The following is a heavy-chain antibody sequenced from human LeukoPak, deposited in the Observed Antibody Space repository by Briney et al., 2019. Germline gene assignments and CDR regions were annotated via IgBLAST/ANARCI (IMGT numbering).Heavy chain of an antibody. Sequence: GESLKISCKGSGYSFTNYWIGWVRQLPGKGLEWMGIIYPGDSDTRYSPSFQGQVTISADKSIGTAYLQWSSLKASDTATYYCARHQGATTSYYNYGMDVWGQGTTVTVSS. J-gene: IGHJ6*02. D-gene: IGHD1-26*01. CDR2: IYPGDSDT. V-gene: IGHV5-51*01. CDR1: GYSFTNYW. CDR3: ARHQGATTSYYNYGMDV.